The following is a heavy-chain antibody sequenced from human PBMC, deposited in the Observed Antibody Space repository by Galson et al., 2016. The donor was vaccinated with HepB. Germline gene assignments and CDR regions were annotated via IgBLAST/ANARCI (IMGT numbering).Heavy chain of an antibody. Sequence: QSGAEVKKAGESLKISCKGSEYTFDKYWIAWVRQMPGKGLEWMGIINPRDSDTRYSPSFQGQVTISADKSLNTAYLQWHSLKASDTAIYYCVNHHGDSDAFNVWGRGTLVTVSS. V-gene: IGHV5-51*01. J-gene: IGHJ3*01. CDR1: EYTFDKYW. D-gene: IGHD2-21*01. CDR2: INPRDSDT. CDR3: VNHHGDSDAFNV.